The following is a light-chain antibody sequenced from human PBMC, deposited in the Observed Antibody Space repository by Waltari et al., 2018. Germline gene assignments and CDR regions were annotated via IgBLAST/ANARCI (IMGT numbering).Light chain of an antibody. CDR1: PSVLYSSNNYNY. CDR2: GAS. Sequence: DLVITQSPDSLAVSLGERASIHCKSSPSVLYSSNNYNYLAWDQQKPGQPPQLLIYGASTRESGVPDLFGGGGSGTHFTLTISSLQAEDVAVYYCQQYYESPYTFGQETKLEIK. CDR3: QQYYESPYT. J-gene: IGKJ2*01. V-gene: IGKV4-1*01.